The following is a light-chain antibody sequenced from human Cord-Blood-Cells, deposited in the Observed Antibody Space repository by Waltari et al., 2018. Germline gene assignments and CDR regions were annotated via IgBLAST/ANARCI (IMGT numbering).Light chain of an antibody. CDR2: RNN. J-gene: IGLJ3*02. CDR3: AAWDDSLSGWV. CDR1: SSNIGSNY. V-gene: IGLV1-47*01. Sequence: QSVLTQPPSASGTPGQRVTISCSGSSSNIGSNYVYWYQQVPGTAPKLLIYRNNQRPSGVPDLFSGSKSGTSASLAIIGLRSEDEADYYCAAWDDSLSGWVFGGGTKLTVL.